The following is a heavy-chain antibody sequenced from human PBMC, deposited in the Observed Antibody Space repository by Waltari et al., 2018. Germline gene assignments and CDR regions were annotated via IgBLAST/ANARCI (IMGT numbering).Heavy chain of an antibody. Sequence: QLQLQESGPGLVKPSETLSLTCTVSGGSISSSSYYWGWIRQPPGKGLEWIGSIYYSGSTYYTPSLKSRVTISVDTSKNQFSLKLSSVTAADTAVYYCARIYDILTGYYSTFDYWGQGTLVTVSS. V-gene: IGHV4-39*07. CDR3: ARIYDILTGYYSTFDY. CDR2: IYYSGST. D-gene: IGHD3-9*01. CDR1: GGSISSSSYY. J-gene: IGHJ4*02.